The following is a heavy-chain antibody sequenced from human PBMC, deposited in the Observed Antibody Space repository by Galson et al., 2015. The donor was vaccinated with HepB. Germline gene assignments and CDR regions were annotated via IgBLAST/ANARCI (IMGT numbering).Heavy chain of an antibody. CDR2: IYYSGST. V-gene: IGHV4-61*01. J-gene: IGHJ4*02. D-gene: IGHD3-10*01. Sequence: SETLSLTCTVSGGSVSSGSYYWSWIRQPPGKGLEWIGYIYYSGSTNYNPSLKSRVTISVDTSKNQFSLKLSSVTAADTAVYYCARTRSGGSWFGEYYFDYWGQGTLVTVSS. CDR1: GGSVSSGSYY. CDR3: ARTRSGGSWFGEYYFDY.